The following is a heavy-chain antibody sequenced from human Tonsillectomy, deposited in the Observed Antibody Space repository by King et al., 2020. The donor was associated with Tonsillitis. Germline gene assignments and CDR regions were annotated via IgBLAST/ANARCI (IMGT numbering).Heavy chain of an antibody. J-gene: IGHJ3*02. D-gene: IGHD3-22*01. V-gene: IGHV1-2*02. CDR1: GYTFTGYY. CDR2: INPNNGGT. Sequence: QLVQSGAEVKKPGASVKVSCKASGYTFTGYYMHWVRQAPGQGLEWMGWINPNNGGTNYAQKFQGRVTMTRDTSISTAYMELSRLRSDDTAVYYCASGLRDYDSSAKGAFDIRGQGTMVTVSS. CDR3: ASGLRDYDSSAKGAFDI.